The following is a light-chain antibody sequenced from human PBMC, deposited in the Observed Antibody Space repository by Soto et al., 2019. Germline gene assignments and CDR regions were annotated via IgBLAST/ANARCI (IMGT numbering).Light chain of an antibody. CDR2: EVN. Sequence: QSVLTQPPSASGSPGQSLTISCTGTSSDVGGYNYVFWYQQHPGKAPKLMIYEVNKRPSGVPDRFSGSKSDNTASLTVSGLQADDEADYYCSSYAGSDIFVFGGGTKLTVL. CDR1: SSDVGGYNY. CDR3: SSYAGSDIFV. V-gene: IGLV2-8*01. J-gene: IGLJ2*01.